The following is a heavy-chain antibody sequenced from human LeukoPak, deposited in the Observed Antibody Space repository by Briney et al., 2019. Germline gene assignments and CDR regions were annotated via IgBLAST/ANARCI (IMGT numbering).Heavy chain of an antibody. V-gene: IGHV3-53*01. Sequence: GGSLRLSCAASGFTVSTNYMSWVRQAPGKGLEWVSVIYSGGSIYYADSVKGRFTISRHNSENSLYLQMGSLRADDTAVYYCARFRGSWFFDVWGQGTMVTVSS. D-gene: IGHD6-13*01. CDR3: ARFRGSWFFDV. J-gene: IGHJ3*01. CDR2: IYSGGSI. CDR1: GFTVSTNY.